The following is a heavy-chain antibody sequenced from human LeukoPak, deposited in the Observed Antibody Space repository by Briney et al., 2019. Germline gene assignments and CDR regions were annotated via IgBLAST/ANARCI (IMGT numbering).Heavy chain of an antibody. CDR2: IYHSGST. CDR3: ARWVAAAGTGSFAS. V-gene: IGHV4-39*07. Sequence: PSETLSLTCIVSGGSISSTTYYWGWIRQPPGKGLEWIGEIYHSGSTNYNPSLKSRVTISVDKSKNQFSLKLSSVTAADTAVYYCARWVAAAGTGSFASWGQGTLVTVSS. CDR1: GGSISSTTYY. D-gene: IGHD6-13*01. J-gene: IGHJ4*02.